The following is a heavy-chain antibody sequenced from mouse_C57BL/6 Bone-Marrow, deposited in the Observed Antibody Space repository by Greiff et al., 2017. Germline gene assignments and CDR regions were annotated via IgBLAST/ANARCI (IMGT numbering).Heavy chain of an antibody. Sequence: EVQLQESGPVLVKPGASVKMSCKASGYTFTDYYMNWVKQSHGKSLEWIGVINPYNGGTRYNEKFKGKATLTVDKSSTTLYMELNSLPFEDSAFSYCDRPSYYGSIYGFAYWGQGTLVTVSA. CDR1: GYTFTDYY. D-gene: IGHD1-1*01. V-gene: IGHV1-19*01. J-gene: IGHJ3*01. CDR3: DRPSYYGSIYGFAY. CDR2: INPYNGGT.